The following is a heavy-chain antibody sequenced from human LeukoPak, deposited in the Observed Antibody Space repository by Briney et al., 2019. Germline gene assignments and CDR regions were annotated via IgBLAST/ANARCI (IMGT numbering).Heavy chain of an antibody. J-gene: IGHJ3*02. CDR1: GFTFSDYY. D-gene: IGHD3-16*01. CDR2: ISSSGSTI. CDR3: AREGNYDYVWGSYENAFDI. V-gene: IGHV3-11*04. Sequence: PGGSLRLSCAASGFTFSDYYMSWIRQAPGKGLEWVSYISSSGSTIYYADSVKGRFTISRDNAKNSLYLQMNSLRAEDTAVYYCAREGNYDYVWGSYENAFDIWGQGTMVTVSS.